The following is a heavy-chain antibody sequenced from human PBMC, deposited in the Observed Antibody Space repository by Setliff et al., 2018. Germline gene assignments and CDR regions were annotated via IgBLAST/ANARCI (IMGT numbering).Heavy chain of an antibody. CDR3: ARDRGGTAIANWFDR. Sequence: ASVKVSCKASGGSFSSFSIHWVRQAPGQGLEWMGRIMPIFGSTNYAQNFQGRVAITADKSTSTAYMDLSSLRSEDSAVYYCARDRGGTAIANWFDRWGQGTLVTVSS. V-gene: IGHV1-69*08. CDR2: IMPIFGST. CDR1: GGSFSSFS. D-gene: IGHD2-21*01. J-gene: IGHJ5*02.